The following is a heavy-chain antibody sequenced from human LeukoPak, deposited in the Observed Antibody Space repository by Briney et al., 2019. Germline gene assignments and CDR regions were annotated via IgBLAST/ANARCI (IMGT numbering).Heavy chain of an antibody. CDR1: GFTFGDYA. Sequence: GGSLRLSCTASGFTFGDYAMTWVRQAPGKGLEWVSAITGSGGSTYYADSVKGRFTISRDNSKNTLYLQMNSLTTEDTAVYYCAKDKYGDYDDAFDIWGQGTMVTVSS. CDR2: ITGSGGST. J-gene: IGHJ3*02. V-gene: IGHV3-23*01. CDR3: AKDKYGDYDDAFDI. D-gene: IGHD4-17*01.